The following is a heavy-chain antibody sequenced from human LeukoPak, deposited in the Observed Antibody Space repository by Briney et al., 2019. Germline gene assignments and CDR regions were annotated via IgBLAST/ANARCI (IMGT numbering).Heavy chain of an antibody. CDR1: GFTLSSYS. CDR3: ARDGDYDFWSGYSYPHYYYMDV. J-gene: IGHJ6*03. D-gene: IGHD3-3*01. V-gene: IGHV3-21*01. CDR2: ISSSSSYI. Sequence: PGGSLRLSCAASGFTLSSYSMNWVRQAPGKGLEWVSSISSSSSYIYYADSVKGRFTISRDNAKNSLYLQMNSLRAEDTAVYYCARDGDYDFWSGYSYPHYYYMDVWGKGTTVTVSS.